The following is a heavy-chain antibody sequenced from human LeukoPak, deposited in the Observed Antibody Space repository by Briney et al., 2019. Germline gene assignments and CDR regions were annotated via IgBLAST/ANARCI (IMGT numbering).Heavy chain of an antibody. CDR1: GFTFSSYA. CDR2: ISGSGGST. V-gene: IGHV3-23*01. D-gene: IGHD5-12*01. CDR3: ATMGRGLSGYSGYDIDY. Sequence: GGSLRLSCAASGFTFSSYAMSWVRQASGKGLEWVSAISGSGGSTYYADSVKGRFTISRDNSKNTLYLQMNGLRAEDTAVYYCATMGRGLSGYSGYDIDYWGQGTLVTVSS. J-gene: IGHJ4*02.